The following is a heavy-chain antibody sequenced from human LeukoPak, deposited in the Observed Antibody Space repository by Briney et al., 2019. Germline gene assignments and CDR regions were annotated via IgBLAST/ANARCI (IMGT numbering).Heavy chain of an antibody. D-gene: IGHD1-26*01. Sequence: GGSLRLSCAASGFIFSGYYMSWIRQAPGKGLEWISYISSGGSAIHYADSVKGRFTISRDSAENSLYLQMNSLRAEDTAVYYCARDVDGREDYWGQGTLVTVSS. V-gene: IGHV3-11*04. CDR3: ARDVDGREDY. J-gene: IGHJ4*02. CDR1: GFIFSGYY. CDR2: ISSGGSAI.